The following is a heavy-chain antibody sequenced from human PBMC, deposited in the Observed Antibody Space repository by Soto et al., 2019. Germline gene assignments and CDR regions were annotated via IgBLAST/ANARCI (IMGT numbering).Heavy chain of an antibody. CDR2: IYYSGST. CDR3: ARGYLRGYSYDIDGMDV. Sequence: SETLSLTCTVSGGSISSSSYYWGWIRQPPGKGMERIGSIYYSGSTYYNPSLKSRVTISVDTSKNQFSLKLSSVTAADTAVYYCARGYLRGYSYDIDGMDVWGQGTTVTVSS. CDR1: GGSISSSSYY. D-gene: IGHD5-18*01. V-gene: IGHV4-39*01. J-gene: IGHJ6*02.